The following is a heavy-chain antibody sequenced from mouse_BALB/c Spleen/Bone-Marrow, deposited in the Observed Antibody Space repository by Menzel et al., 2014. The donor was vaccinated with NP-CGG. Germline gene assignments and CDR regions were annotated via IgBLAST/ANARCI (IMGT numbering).Heavy chain of an antibody. CDR3: TRSLVRRDHYYAMDY. Sequence: GSELVRPGASVKLSCKASGYTFASYWMHWVKQRPGQGLEWIGNIYPGSGSTNYDEKFKSKATLTVDTSSSTAYMQLSSLTSEDSAVYYCTRSLVRRDHYYAMDYWGQGTSVTGSS. V-gene: IGHV1S22*01. CDR1: GYTFASYW. CDR2: IYPGSGST. D-gene: IGHD2-14*01. J-gene: IGHJ4*01.